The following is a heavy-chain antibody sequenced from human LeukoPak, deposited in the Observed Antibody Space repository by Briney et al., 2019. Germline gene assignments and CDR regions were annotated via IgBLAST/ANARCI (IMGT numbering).Heavy chain of an antibody. CDR3: ATSNDAKIAPFDH. V-gene: IGHV4-4*09. CDR2: INTKGET. J-gene: IGHJ4*02. Sequence: PSETLSLTCTVSGVSMSAYQWSWVRQSPEKGLEWIGCINTKGETSYNPSLKSRVTASVDTSKSQFSLRLTSVTAADTAVYYCATSNDAKIAPFDHWGQGAPVTVSS. D-gene: IGHD2-21*01. CDR1: GVSMSAYQ.